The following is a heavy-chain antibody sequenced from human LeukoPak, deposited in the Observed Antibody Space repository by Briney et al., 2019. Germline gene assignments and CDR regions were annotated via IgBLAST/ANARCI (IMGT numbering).Heavy chain of an antibody. CDR2: ISYDGSNK. J-gene: IGHJ4*02. V-gene: IGHV3-30-3*01. D-gene: IGHD2-2*01. CDR1: GFTFSSYA. CDR3: AKDHSHCSSTSCYLHFDY. Sequence: GGSLRLSCAASGFTFSSYAMHWVRQAPGKGLEWVAVISYDGSNKYYADSVKGRFTISRDNSKNTLYLQMNSLRAEDTAVYHCAKDHSHCSSTSCYLHFDYWGQGTLVTVSS.